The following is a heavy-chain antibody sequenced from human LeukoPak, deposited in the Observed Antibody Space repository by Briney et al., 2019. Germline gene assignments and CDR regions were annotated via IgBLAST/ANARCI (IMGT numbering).Heavy chain of an antibody. CDR3: AQVGDFWSGYFFDY. CDR1: GFTFSSYA. CDR2: ISGSGGST. J-gene: IGHJ4*02. D-gene: IGHD3-3*01. V-gene: IGHV3-23*01. Sequence: GGSLRLSCAAAGFTFSSYAMSWVRQAPGKGREWVSAISGSGGSTYYADSVKGRFTISRDNSKNTLYLQMNSLRAEDTAVYYCAQVGDFWSGYFFDYWGQGTLVTVSS.